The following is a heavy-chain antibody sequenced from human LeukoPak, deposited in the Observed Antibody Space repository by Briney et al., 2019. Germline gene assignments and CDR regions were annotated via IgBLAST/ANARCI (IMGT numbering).Heavy chain of an antibody. CDR2: ISTSSSSK. CDR3: ARDGGAARSFDY. D-gene: IGHD3-16*01. Sequence: PGGSLRLSCAASGFTFSTYTMNWVRQAPGKGLEWVSSISTSSSSKNYAGSLKGRFTISRDNAKNSLYLQMSTLRAEDTAVYYCARDGGAARSFDYWGQGTLVTVSS. CDR1: GFTFSTYT. J-gene: IGHJ4*02. V-gene: IGHV3-21*01.